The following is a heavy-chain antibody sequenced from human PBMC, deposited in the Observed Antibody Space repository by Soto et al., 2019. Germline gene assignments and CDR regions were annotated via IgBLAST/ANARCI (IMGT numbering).Heavy chain of an antibody. D-gene: IGHD3-3*01. CDR2: IDPSDSYT. Sequence: PGESLKISCKGSGYTFTDYWINWVRQMPGKGLEWMGRIDPSDSYTKYSPSFQGHVTISADESISTAYLEWSSLEASDTAMYYCARARSITIFGVVGFEMDVWGQGTTVTVSS. CDR3: ARARSITIFGVVGFEMDV. V-gene: IGHV5-10-1*01. J-gene: IGHJ6*02. CDR1: GYTFTDYW.